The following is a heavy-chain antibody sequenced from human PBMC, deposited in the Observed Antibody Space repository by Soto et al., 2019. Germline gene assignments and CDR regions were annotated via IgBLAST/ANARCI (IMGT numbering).Heavy chain of an antibody. V-gene: IGHV3-21*01. CDR2: ISSSSYI. D-gene: IGHD6-19*01. J-gene: IGHJ5*02. Sequence: GGYMRISCAASGFTFSSYSMNWVRQAPGKGLEWVSSISSSSYIYYADSVKGRFTISRDNAKNSLYLQMNSLRAEDTAVYYCASLGRAVAGTFNWFDPWCQGTLVTV. CDR1: GFTFSSYS. CDR3: ASLGRAVAGTFNWFDP.